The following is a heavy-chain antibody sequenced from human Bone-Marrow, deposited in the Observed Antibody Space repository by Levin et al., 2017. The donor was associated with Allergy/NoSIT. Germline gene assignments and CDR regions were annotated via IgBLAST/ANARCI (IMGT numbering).Heavy chain of an antibody. CDR3: AIHNWGRLS. Sequence: GESLKISCTASGFTVSSNLVSWLRQAPGKGLEWISLIYSGGATSYAASVKGRFTLSRDQSKNTLYLQMNNLRVEDTAVYYCAIHNWGRLSWGPGTPVTVSS. D-gene: IGHD7-27*01. J-gene: IGHJ5*02. CDR1: GFTVSSNL. V-gene: IGHV3-53*01. CDR2: IYSGGAT.